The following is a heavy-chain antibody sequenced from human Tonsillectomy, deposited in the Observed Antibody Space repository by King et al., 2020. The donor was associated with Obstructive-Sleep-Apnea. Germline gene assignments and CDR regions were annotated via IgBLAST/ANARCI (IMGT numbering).Heavy chain of an antibody. CDR3: ARDDYGYGMDV. CDR2: INHSGST. CDR1: GGSFSGYY. J-gene: IGHJ6*02. V-gene: IGHV4-34*01. D-gene: IGHD4-17*01. Sequence: VQLQQWGAGLLKPSETLSLTCAVYGGSFSGYYWSWIRQPPGKGLEWIGEINHSGSTNYNPSLKSRVTISVDTSKNQFSLKLSSVTAADTAVYYCARDDYGYGMDVWGQGTTVTVSS.